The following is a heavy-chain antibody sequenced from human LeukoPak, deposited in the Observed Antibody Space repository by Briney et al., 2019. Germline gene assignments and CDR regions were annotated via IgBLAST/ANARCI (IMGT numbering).Heavy chain of an antibody. D-gene: IGHD6-6*01. CDR1: GFTFKRYG. J-gene: IGHJ4*02. CDR3: ATKRPLAEVDYSSSYYDY. CDR2: ISYDGSNK. V-gene: IGHV3-30*03. Sequence: GGSLRLSCAASGFTFKRYGMHCVRQAPGKGLEWVAVISYDGSNKYYADSVKGRFTISRDNSKNTLYLQMNSLRAEDTAVYDCATKRPLAEVDYSSSYYDYRGQGTLATVSS.